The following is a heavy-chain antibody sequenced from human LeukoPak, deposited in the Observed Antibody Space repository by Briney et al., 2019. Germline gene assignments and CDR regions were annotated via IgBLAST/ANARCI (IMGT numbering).Heavy chain of an antibody. CDR3: ARDLVWFGEPKGYYNYMDV. CDR2: SRDKGNSYTT. V-gene: IGHV3-72*01. J-gene: IGHJ6*03. Sequence: GGSLRLSCAASGFTFSDHYIDWVRQAPGKGLEWVGRSRDKGNSYTTAYAASVRGRFTISRDDSKNSLYLQMNTLRAEDTAVYYCARDLVWFGEPKGYYNYMDVWGKGTTVTVSS. D-gene: IGHD3-10*01. CDR1: GFTFSDHY.